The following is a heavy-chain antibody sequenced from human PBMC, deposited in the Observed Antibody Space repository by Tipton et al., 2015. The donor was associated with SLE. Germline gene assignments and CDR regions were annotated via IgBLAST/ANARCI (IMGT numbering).Heavy chain of an antibody. CDR2: IYYSGST. CDR3: ARHGITLVRGDPAWYFDL. D-gene: IGHD3-10*01. Sequence: LSCNVSGGSISSRSYFWGWIRQPPGKGLEWIGSIYYSGSTYYNASLESRVTISVDTSENQFSLNLNTVTAADTAVYYCARHGITLVRGDPAWYFDLWGRGTLVTVAS. CDR1: GGSISSRSYF. J-gene: IGHJ2*01. V-gene: IGHV4-39*01.